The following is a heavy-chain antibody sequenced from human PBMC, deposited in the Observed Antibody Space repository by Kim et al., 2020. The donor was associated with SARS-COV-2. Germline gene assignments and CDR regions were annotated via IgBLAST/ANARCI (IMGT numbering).Heavy chain of an antibody. CDR1: GFTFSSYS. Sequence: GGSLRLSCAASGFTFSSYSMNWVRQAPGKGLEWVSYISSSSSTIYYADSVKGRFTISRDNAKNSLYLQMNSLRDEDTAVYYCARGWDGYYYSEGHFDYWGQGTLVTVSS. D-gene: IGHD3-22*01. J-gene: IGHJ4*02. CDR2: ISSSSSTI. CDR3: ARGWDGYYYSEGHFDY. V-gene: IGHV3-48*02.